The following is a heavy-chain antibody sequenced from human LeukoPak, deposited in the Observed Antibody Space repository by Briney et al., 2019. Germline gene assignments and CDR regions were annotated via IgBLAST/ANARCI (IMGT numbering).Heavy chain of an antibody. CDR2: IRSNSEDI. Sequence: ASVKVSCKASGYTFSGDYMHWVRQAPGQGLEWMGRIRSNSEDIQYAQKFQGRVTMTWDTSTSTAYMELTRLTSDDTAVYYCAREPKQVIREFDYWGQGTLVTVSS. CDR1: GYTFSGDY. V-gene: IGHV1-2*06. D-gene: IGHD1-26*01. J-gene: IGHJ4*02. CDR3: AREPKQVIREFDY.